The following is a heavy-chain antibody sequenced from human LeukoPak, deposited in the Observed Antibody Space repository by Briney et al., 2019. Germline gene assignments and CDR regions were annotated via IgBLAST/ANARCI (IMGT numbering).Heavy chain of an antibody. CDR2: INPNSCRT. V-gene: IGHV1-2*04. Sequence: AAGTVCYRGSGYTFTVYYMHWVRQAPGQGREGMGWINPNSCRTNYAQKFQGWVTMTRHTSISTAYMELSRLRSDDTAVYYCARDRDYYGSGSLHYWGQGPLVTVSS. J-gene: IGHJ4*02. CDR1: GYTFTVYY. D-gene: IGHD3-10*01. CDR3: ARDRDYYGSGSLHY.